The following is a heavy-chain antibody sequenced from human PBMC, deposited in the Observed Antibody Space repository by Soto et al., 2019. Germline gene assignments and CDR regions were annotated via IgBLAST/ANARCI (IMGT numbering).Heavy chain of an antibody. J-gene: IGHJ2*01. CDR2: INAGNGNT. Sequence: ASVKVSCKASGCTFSNYGIHWMRQAPGQRLEWMGWINAGNGNTKYSQKFQDRVTITRDTSATTAYMELSSLRSEDTAVFYCARSGYSSGWYRWYFDFWGRGTLVTVSS. CDR1: GCTFSNYG. V-gene: IGHV1-3*01. CDR3: ARSGYSSGWYRWYFDF. D-gene: IGHD6-19*01.